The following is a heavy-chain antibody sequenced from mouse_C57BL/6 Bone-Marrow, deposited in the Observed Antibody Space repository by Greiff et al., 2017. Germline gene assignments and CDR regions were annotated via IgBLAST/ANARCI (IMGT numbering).Heavy chain of an antibody. D-gene: IGHD1-1*01. Sequence: QVQLQQPGAELVKPGASVKLSCKASGYTFTSYWMQWVKQRPGQGLEWIGEIDPSASYTNYNQKFKGKATLTVDTSSSTAYMQLSSLTSEDSAVYYCARALDAYYGSRYYFDDWGQGTTLTVSS. V-gene: IGHV1-50*01. CDR2: IDPSASYT. CDR3: ARALDAYYGSRYYFDD. CDR1: GYTFTSYW. J-gene: IGHJ2*01.